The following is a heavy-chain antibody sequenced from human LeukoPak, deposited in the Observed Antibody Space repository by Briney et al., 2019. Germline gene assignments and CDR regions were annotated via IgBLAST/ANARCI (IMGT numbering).Heavy chain of an antibody. CDR3: ARDHAADIVATGEDY. CDR1: GFSFSHYG. Sequence: PGGSLRLSCAASGFSFSHYGMHWVRQAPGKGLEWVAVISYDGHYKYYADSVKGRFTISRDNSRNTLYLQMNSLRGEDTAVYYCARDHAADIVATGEDYWGQGTLVTVSS. D-gene: IGHD5-12*01. CDR2: ISYDGHYK. J-gene: IGHJ4*02. V-gene: IGHV3-30*03.